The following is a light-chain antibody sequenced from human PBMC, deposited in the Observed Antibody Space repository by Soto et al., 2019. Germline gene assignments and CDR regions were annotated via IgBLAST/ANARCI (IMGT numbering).Light chain of an antibody. V-gene: IGLV2-14*03. CDR3: CSYADGSIYF. CDR1: SRDVGAYDY. J-gene: IGLJ1*01. CDR2: YVD. Sequence: QSALTQPDSVSGAPGQSITIYCTGNSRDVGAYDYVSWYLQYPDKAPQLLIYYVDHRPSGVSSRFSGSKSGNTASLTISGLQAEDEGDYYCCSYADGSIYFFGTGTKLTVL.